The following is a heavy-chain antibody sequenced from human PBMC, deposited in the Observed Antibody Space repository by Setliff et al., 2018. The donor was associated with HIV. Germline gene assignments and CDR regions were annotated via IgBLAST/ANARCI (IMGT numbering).Heavy chain of an antibody. D-gene: IGHD4-17*01. V-gene: IGHV1-3*01. Sequence: ASVKVSCKASGYTFTSYAMHRVRQAPGQRLEWMGWINAGNGNTKYSRKFQGRVTITRDTSASTAYMELSSLRSEDTAVYYCARDTVTYYFDYWGQGTLVTVSS. CDR3: ARDTVTYYFDY. J-gene: IGHJ4*02. CDR2: INAGNGNT. CDR1: GYTFTSYA.